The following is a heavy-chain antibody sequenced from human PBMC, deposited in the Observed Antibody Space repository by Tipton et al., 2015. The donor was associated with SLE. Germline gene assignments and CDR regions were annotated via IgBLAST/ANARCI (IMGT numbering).Heavy chain of an antibody. CDR3: AREDTPTGRMISSGGDPVSAFDI. Sequence: GLVKPSETLSLTCSVSGGSISSTNWWSWVRQPPGKGLEWIGHIYHGGSTNYNPSLESRVTMLVDTSKNQLSLKLNSVTAADTGIYYCAREDTPTGRMISSGGDPVSAFDIWGQGTMVTVSS. CDR2: IYHGGST. J-gene: IGHJ3*02. D-gene: IGHD3-16*01. V-gene: IGHV4-4*02. CDR1: GGSISSTNW.